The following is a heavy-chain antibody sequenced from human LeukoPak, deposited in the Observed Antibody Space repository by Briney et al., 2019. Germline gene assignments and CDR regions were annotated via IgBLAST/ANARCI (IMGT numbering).Heavy chain of an antibody. CDR3: ARDALRACFDY. CDR2: ISSSGSTI. V-gene: IGHV3-11*01. D-gene: IGHD5-12*01. J-gene: IGHJ4*02. Sequence: GGSLRLSCAASGFTFSDYYMSWIRQAPGKGLEWVSYISSSGSTIYYADSVKGRFNISRDNEKNSVYLQMNSQRAEHTAVYYCARDALRACFDYWGQGTLVTVSS. CDR1: GFTFSDYY.